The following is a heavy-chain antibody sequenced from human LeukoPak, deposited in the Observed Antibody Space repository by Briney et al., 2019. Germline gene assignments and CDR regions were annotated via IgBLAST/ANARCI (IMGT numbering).Heavy chain of an antibody. Sequence: ASVKVSCKASGYTFTGYYMHWVRQAPGQGLEWMGRINPNSGGTNYAQKFQGRVTMTRDTSISTAYMELSRLRSDDTAVYYCAGGLRGEGYYYDSSGYFDYWGQGTLVTVSS. CDR3: AGGLRGEGYYYDSSGYFDY. CDR1: GYTFTGYY. J-gene: IGHJ4*02. D-gene: IGHD3-22*01. V-gene: IGHV1-2*06. CDR2: INPNSGGT.